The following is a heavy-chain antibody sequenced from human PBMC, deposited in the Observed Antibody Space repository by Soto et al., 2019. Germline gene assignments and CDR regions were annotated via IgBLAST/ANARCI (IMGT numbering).Heavy chain of an antibody. CDR1: GFSLSTNGMG. Sequence: QITVKESGLTLVKPTETLTLTCTFSGFSLSTNGMGVGWIRQPPGKALEWLALIYWDDDKRYSPSLRSRLTITGDTSKNKVDLIITNMDPVDPATYYCVRLTRGVYHLARLWEKFDYWGQGSLVTVSS. CDR2: IYWDDDK. J-gene: IGHJ4*02. D-gene: IGHD1-26*01. CDR3: VRLTRGVYHLARLWEKFDY. V-gene: IGHV2-5*02.